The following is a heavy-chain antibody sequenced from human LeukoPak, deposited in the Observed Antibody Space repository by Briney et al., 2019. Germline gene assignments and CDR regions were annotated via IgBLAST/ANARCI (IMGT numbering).Heavy chain of an antibody. J-gene: IGHJ4*02. V-gene: IGHV3-21*01. CDR1: GFTFSSYS. CDR3: ARDLRLDY. Sequence: GGSLSLSCAASGFTFSSYSMNWVRQAPGKGLEWVSSISSSSSYIYHADSVKGRFTISRDNAKNSLYLQMNSLRAEDTAAYYCARDLRLDYWGQGTLVTVSS. CDR2: ISSSSSYI.